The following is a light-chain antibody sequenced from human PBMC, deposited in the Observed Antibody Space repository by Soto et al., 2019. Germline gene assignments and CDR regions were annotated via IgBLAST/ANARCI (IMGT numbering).Light chain of an antibody. CDR1: QSISSY. Sequence: DIQMTQSPSSLSASVGYRVTITCRASQSISSYLNWYQQRPGKAPNLLIYAASSLQSGVPSRLSGSGSVTDFTLTISSLQPEDFATYYCQQSYSTPHTCGQGTKLEIK. J-gene: IGKJ2*01. CDR2: AAS. CDR3: QQSYSTPHT. V-gene: IGKV1-39*01.